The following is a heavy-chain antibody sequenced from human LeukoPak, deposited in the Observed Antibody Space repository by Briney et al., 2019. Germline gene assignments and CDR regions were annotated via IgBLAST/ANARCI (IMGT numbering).Heavy chain of an antibody. J-gene: IGHJ4*02. Sequence: GGSLRLSCAASGFTFTTYGMHWVRQAPGKGLEWVAVISYDGSKKYYADPVKGRFTISRDNFKNTLYLQMNSLRAEDTAVYYCAKDWEEVVWGFDYWGQGTLVTVSS. CDR2: ISYDGSKK. V-gene: IGHV3-30*18. CDR1: GFTFTTYG. CDR3: AKDWEEVVWGFDY. D-gene: IGHD2-15*01.